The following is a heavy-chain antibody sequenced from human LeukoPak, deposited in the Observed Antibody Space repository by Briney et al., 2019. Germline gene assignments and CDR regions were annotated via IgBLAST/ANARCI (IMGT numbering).Heavy chain of an antibody. CDR3: ARDAIFDY. CDR1: GLTFSSYA. CDR2: ISYDGSNK. J-gene: IGHJ4*02. Sequence: GGSLRLSCAASGLTFSSYAMHWVRQAPGKGLEWVAVISYDGSNKYYADSVKGRFTISRDNSKNTLYLQMNSLRAEDTAVYYCARDAIFDYWGQGTLVTVSS. V-gene: IGHV3-30-3*01.